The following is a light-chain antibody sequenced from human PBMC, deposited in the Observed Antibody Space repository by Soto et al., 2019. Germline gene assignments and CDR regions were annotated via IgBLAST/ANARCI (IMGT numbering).Light chain of an antibody. CDR1: QSVSNY. Sequence: EIVLTQSPATLSLTRGERATLSCRASQSVSNYLAWYQQKPGQAPRLLIYDASNRASGIPARFSGSGSGTDFTLTISSLDPEDFAVYYRQQRSNWHPVPFAGGTKVDI. CDR3: QQRSNWHPVP. J-gene: IGKJ4*02. V-gene: IGKV3-11*01. CDR2: DAS.